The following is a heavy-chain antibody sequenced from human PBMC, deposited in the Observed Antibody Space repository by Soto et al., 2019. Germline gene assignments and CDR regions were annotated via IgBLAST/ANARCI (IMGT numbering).Heavy chain of an antibody. CDR2: TYYRSKWYN. D-gene: IGHD6-13*01. Sequence: PSQTLSLTCAISGDSVSSNSAAWNWIRQSPSRGLEWLGRTYYRSKWYNDYAVSVKSRITINPDTSKNQFSLQLNSVTPEDTAVYYCARGLEDASSSWTNWFDPWGQGTLVTAPQ. J-gene: IGHJ5*02. V-gene: IGHV6-1*01. CDR1: GDSVSSNSAA. CDR3: ARGLEDASSSWTNWFDP.